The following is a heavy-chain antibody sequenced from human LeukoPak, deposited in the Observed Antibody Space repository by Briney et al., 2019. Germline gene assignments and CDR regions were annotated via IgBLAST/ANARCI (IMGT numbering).Heavy chain of an antibody. D-gene: IGHD6-19*01. V-gene: IGHV3-30*04. J-gene: IGHJ4*02. CDR1: GFTFSSYA. CDR2: ISYDGSNK. CDR3: ARDKSQGGSGWLASYFDY. Sequence: GGSLRLSRAASGFTFSSYATHWVRQAPGKGLEWVAVISYDGSNKYYADSVKGRFTISRDNSRNTLYLQMNSLRAEDTAVYYCARDKSQGGSGWLASYFDYWGQGTLVTVSS.